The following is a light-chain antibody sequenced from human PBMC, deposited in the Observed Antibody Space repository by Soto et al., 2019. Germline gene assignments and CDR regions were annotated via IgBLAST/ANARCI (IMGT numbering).Light chain of an antibody. CDR3: QKSYSTPWT. CDR2: AAS. J-gene: IGKJ1*01. Sequence: DIQMTQSPSSLSASVGDRVTITCRASQSISSYLNWYQQKPGKAPKLLIYAASSLQSGVPSRFSGSGSGTDSTLTISSLQPEDFATYYCQKSYSTPWTFGQGTKV. CDR1: QSISSY. V-gene: IGKV1-39*01.